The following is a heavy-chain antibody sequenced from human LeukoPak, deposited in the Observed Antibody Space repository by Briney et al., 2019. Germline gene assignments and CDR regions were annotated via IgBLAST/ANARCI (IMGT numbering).Heavy chain of an antibody. D-gene: IGHD3-16*01. J-gene: IGHJ3*02. V-gene: IGHV4-61*02. CDR3: ARDFDYVGVFDI. CDR2: IYTSGST. CDR1: GGSISSGSYY. Sequence: SQTLSLTCTVSGGSISSGSYYWSWIRQPAGKGLEWIGRIYTSGSTNYNPSLKSRVTISVDTSKNQISLKLSSVIAADTAVYYCARDFDYVGVFDIGGLGTMVTVSS.